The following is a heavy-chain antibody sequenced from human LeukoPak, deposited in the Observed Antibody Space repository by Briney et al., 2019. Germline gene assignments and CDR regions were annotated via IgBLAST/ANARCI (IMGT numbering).Heavy chain of an antibody. D-gene: IGHD6-13*01. V-gene: IGHV4-39*07. CDR2: IYYSGST. Sequence: TSETLSLTCTVSGGSISSSSYYWGWIRQPPGKGLEWIGSIYYSGSTYYNPSLKSRVTISVDTSKNQFSLKLSSVTAADTAVYYCASQGYSSRPDWFDPWGQGTLVTVSS. J-gene: IGHJ5*02. CDR3: ASQGYSSRPDWFDP. CDR1: GGSISSSSYY.